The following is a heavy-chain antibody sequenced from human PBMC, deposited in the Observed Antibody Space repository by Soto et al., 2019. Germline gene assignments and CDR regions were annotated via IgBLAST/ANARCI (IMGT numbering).Heavy chain of an antibody. CDR3: ARDVDRTSHLNWFDP. CDR1: GFSLSGYV. D-gene: IGHD5-12*01. V-gene: IGHV3-33*01. J-gene: IGHJ5*02. Sequence: PGGSLRLSCEVSGFSLSGYVMHWVRQAPGKGLEWVAVIWYDGTTKNYADSVKGRFTISRDSSKNTVYLQMDSLKVEDTAVYYCARDVDRTSHLNWFDPWGQGVMVTV. CDR2: IWYDGTTK.